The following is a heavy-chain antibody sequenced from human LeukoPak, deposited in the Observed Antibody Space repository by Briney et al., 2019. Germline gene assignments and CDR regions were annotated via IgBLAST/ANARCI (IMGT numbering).Heavy chain of an antibody. Sequence: MTSETLSLTCAVSGYSISSGYYWGWIRQPPGKGLEWIGSIYHSGSTYYNPSLKSRVTISVDTSKNQFSLKLSSVTAADTAVYYCARQVAAAGGKDFDYWGQGTLVTVSS. V-gene: IGHV4-38-2*01. CDR2: IYHSGST. CDR1: GYSISSGYY. D-gene: IGHD6-13*01. CDR3: ARQVAAAGGKDFDY. J-gene: IGHJ4*02.